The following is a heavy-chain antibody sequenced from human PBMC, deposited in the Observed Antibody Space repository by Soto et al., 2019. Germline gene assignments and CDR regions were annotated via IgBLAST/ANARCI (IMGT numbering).Heavy chain of an antibody. CDR2: IWFDGSTT. D-gene: IGHD3-22*01. CDR1: GFIFNNFG. J-gene: IGHJ4*02. Sequence: QVHLAESGGGVVQPGRSLRLSCAASGFIFNNFGMHWVRQAPGKGLEWVAVIWFDGSTTYYADSVKGRCTISRDNSKNTLYLEINSLRAEDTAVYYCAKNHNYYDRSGHYYGDGGFDYWGQGTRVTVSS. CDR3: AKNHNYYDRSGHYYGDGGFDY. V-gene: IGHV3-33*08.